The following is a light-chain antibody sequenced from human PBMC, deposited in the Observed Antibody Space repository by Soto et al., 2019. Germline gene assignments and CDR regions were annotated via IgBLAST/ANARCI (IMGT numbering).Light chain of an antibody. Sequence: DIPMTQSPSTLSVSVGDRVTITCRASQSITSWLAWYQQKPGQAPKLLIYDASNLQSGVRSRFSGSGSGTEFTLTISRLQPDDFATYYRQQYESYLYSFGQGTKLEIK. J-gene: IGKJ2*01. CDR3: QQYESYLYS. CDR2: DAS. CDR1: QSITSW. V-gene: IGKV1-5*01.